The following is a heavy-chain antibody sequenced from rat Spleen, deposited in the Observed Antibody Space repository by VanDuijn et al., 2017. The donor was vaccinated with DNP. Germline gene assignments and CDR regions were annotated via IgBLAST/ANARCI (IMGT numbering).Heavy chain of an antibody. Sequence: EVQVVESGGGLVQPGRSMKLSCAVSGFTFSNSDMAWVRQAPTKGLEWVASISTSGDNTYYRDSVKGRFTISRDNAKSTLYLQMDSLRSEETATYYCASLLLPNWFTYWGQGTLVTVSS. CDR2: ISTSGDNT. D-gene: IGHD1-1*01. J-gene: IGHJ3*01. CDR3: ASLLLPNWFTY. V-gene: IGHV5S11*01. CDR1: GFTFSNSD.